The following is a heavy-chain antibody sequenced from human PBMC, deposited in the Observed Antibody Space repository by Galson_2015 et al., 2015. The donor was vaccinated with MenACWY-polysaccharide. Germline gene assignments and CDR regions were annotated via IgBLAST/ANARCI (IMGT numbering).Heavy chain of an antibody. Sequence: SETLSLTCAVSDYSIRSGYFWGWIRQPPGKGLEWIASIFHSGTTYYNPSLKSRVTISVDTSKNQFSLKLSSVTAADTAVYHCARVEKYSGSFYILYWGQGTLVTVSS. CDR1: DYSIRSGYF. CDR3: ARVEKYSGSFYILY. J-gene: IGHJ4*02. CDR2: IFHSGTT. V-gene: IGHV4-38-2*01. D-gene: IGHD1-26*01.